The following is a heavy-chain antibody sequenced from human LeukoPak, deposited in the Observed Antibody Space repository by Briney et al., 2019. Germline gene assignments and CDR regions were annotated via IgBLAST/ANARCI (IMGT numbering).Heavy chain of an antibody. Sequence: SQTLSLTCTVSGGSISSGSYYWNWIRQPAGKGLEWIGRIYTSGSTNYNPSLKSRVTISLDTSKNQFSLKLNSVTAADTAVYFCARAAGSGLIDYWGQGILVTVSS. CDR3: ARAAGSGLIDY. V-gene: IGHV4-61*02. CDR1: GGSISSGSYY. J-gene: IGHJ4*02. CDR2: IYTSGST. D-gene: IGHD6-19*01.